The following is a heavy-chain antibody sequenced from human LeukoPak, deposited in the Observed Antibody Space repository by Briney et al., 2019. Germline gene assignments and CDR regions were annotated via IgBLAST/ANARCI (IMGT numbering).Heavy chain of an antibody. CDR1: GFTFSSYG. V-gene: IGHV3-48*01. CDR2: ISSSSSTI. CDR3: ARTPGYRTQ. J-gene: IGHJ3*01. D-gene: IGHD5-18*01. Sequence: PGGSLRLSCAASGFTFSSYGMHWVRQAPGKGLEWVSYISSSSSTIYYADSVKGRFTISRDNAKNSLYLQMNSLRAEDTAVYYCARTPGYRTQWGQGTMVTVSS.